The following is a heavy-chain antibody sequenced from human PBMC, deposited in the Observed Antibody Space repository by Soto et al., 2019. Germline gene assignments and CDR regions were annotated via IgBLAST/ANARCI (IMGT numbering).Heavy chain of an antibody. Sequence: PGGSLRLSCEASGFTFSSYAMHWVRQAPGKGLEWVAVISYDGSNKYYADSEKGRFTISRDNSKNTLYLQMNSLRAEDTAVYYCARDRLSSSWAYYYYGMDVWGQGTTVTVSS. D-gene: IGHD6-13*01. CDR2: ISYDGSNK. CDR1: GFTFSSYA. CDR3: ARDRLSSSWAYYYYGMDV. J-gene: IGHJ6*02. V-gene: IGHV3-30-3*01.